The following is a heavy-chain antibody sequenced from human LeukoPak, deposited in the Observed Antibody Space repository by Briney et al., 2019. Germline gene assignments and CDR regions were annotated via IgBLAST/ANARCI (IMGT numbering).Heavy chain of an antibody. CDR3: AREDSSGYYYGRLDY. CDR1: GGSISSGSYY. CDR2: IYTSGST. D-gene: IGHD3-22*01. J-gene: IGHJ4*02. Sequence: SETLSLTCTVSGGSISSGSYYWSWIRQPAGKGLEWIGRIYTSGSTNCNPSLKSRVTISVDTSKNQFSLKLSSVTAADTAVYYCAREDSSGYYYGRLDYWGQGTLVTVSS. V-gene: IGHV4-61*02.